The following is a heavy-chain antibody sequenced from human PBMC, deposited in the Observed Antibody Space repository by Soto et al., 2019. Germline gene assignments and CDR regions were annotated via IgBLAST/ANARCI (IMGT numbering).Heavy chain of an antibody. CDR3: AKGKVAYSGYSYSYYYYGMDV. CDR1: GFTFSSYA. V-gene: IGHV3-23*01. D-gene: IGHD5-12*01. CDR2: ISGSGGST. J-gene: IGHJ6*02. Sequence: GGSLRLSCAASGFTFSSYAMSWVRQAPGKGLEWVSAISGSGGSTYYADSVKGRFTISRDNSKNTLYLQMNSLRAEDTAVYYCAKGKVAYSGYSYSYYYYGMDVWGQGTTVTVSS.